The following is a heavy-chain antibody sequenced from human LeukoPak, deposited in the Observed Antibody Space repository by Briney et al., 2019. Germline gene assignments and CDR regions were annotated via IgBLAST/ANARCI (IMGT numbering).Heavy chain of an antibody. D-gene: IGHD3-10*01. J-gene: IGHJ4*02. Sequence: GGSLRLSCAASGFTFSDYYMSWIRQAPGKGLEWVSYISSSGSAIYYADSVKGRFTISRDNAKNSLYLQMNGMRAEDTAVYYCARDQYYYGSGMNCWGQGTQVTVSS. CDR2: ISSSGSAI. V-gene: IGHV3-11*01. CDR1: GFTFSDYY. CDR3: ARDQYYYGSGMNC.